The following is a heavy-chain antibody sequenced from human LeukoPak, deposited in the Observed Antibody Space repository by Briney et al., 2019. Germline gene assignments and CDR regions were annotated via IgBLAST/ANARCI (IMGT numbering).Heavy chain of an antibody. CDR1: GGSISSGSYY. CDR2: INHSGST. D-gene: IGHD3-10*01. V-gene: IGHV4-39*07. J-gene: IGHJ6*03. Sequence: SETLSLTCTVSGGSISSGSYYWSWIRQPPGKGLEWIGEINHSGSTNYNPSLKSRVTISVDTSKNQFSLKLSSVTAADTAVYYCARGRFYGSGSYMVGYYYYMDVWGKGTTVTVSS. CDR3: ARGRFYGSGSYMVGYYYYMDV.